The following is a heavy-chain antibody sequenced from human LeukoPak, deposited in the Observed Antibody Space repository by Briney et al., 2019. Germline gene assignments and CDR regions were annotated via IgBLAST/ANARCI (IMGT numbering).Heavy chain of an antibody. CDR2: ISGSGGST. CDR3: AKLGPIVVVTVAYYFDY. D-gene: IGHD2-21*02. Sequence: PGGSLRLSCAASGFTFSSYGMSWVRQAPGKGLEWVSAISGSGGSTYYADSVKGRFTISRDNSKNTLYLQMNSLRAEDTAVYYCAKLGPIVVVTVAYYFDYWGQGTLVTVSS. CDR1: GFTFSSYG. J-gene: IGHJ4*02. V-gene: IGHV3-23*01.